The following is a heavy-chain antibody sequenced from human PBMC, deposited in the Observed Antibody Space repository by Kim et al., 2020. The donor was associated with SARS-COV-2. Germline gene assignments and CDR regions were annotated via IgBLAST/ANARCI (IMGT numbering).Heavy chain of an antibody. J-gene: IGHJ4*02. CDR3: AEREGNNWSFFDY. D-gene: IGHD1-1*01. CDR1: GFTLSSYA. V-gene: IGHV3-23*01. CDR2: VSGSGNSK. Sequence: GGSLRLSCAASGFTLSSYAMSWVRQAPGKGPEWVALVSGSGNSKYHADSVKGRFAISRDNAKKTLYLQMNSLRAEDTAFYYCAEREGNNWSFFDYWGQGTLVTVSS.